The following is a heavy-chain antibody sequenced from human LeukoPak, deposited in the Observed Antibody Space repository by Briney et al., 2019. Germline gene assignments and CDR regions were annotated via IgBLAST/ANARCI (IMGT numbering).Heavy chain of an antibody. CDR3: ARVRQTPYGDYGYFDC. CDR2: IYYSGNT. CDR1: GGSISSYY. D-gene: IGHD4-17*01. J-gene: IGHJ4*02. V-gene: IGHV4-59*01. Sequence: PSETLSLTCTVSGGSISSYYWSWIRQPPGKRLEWIGYIYYSGNTNYNPSLRSRVTISVDTSKNHFSLNLSSVTAADTAVYYCARVRQTPYGDYGYFDCWGQGTLVTVSS.